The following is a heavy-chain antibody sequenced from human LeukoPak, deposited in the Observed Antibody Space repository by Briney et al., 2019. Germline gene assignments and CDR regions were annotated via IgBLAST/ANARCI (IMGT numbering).Heavy chain of an antibody. D-gene: IGHD6-13*01. CDR3: ARWEGGGIAAAGLDY. J-gene: IGHJ4*02. CDR1: GFTFSSYI. Sequence: GGSLRLSCAASGFTFSSYIMNWVRQAPGKGLEWVSSISSSSSYIYYADSVKGRFTISRDNAKNSLYLQMNSLRAEDTAVYYCARWEGGGIAAAGLDYWGQGTLVTVSS. CDR2: ISSSSSYI. V-gene: IGHV3-21*01.